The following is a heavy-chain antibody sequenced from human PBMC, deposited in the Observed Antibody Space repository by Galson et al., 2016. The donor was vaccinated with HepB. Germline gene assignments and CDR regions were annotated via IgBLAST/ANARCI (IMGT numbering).Heavy chain of an antibody. CDR3: ATDGPPTVVVGAALDS. D-gene: IGHD2-15*01. J-gene: IGHJ5*01. V-gene: IGHV3-33*01. CDR2: IWNDERTT. CDR1: GLSFSVRG. Sequence: SLRLSCATSGLSFSVRGMHWVRQAPGKGLEWVAVIWNDERTTYYGDSVKGRFIISRDNSRETLYLQMNSLRVDDTAIYYCATDGPPTVVVGAALDSWGQGTLVTVSS.